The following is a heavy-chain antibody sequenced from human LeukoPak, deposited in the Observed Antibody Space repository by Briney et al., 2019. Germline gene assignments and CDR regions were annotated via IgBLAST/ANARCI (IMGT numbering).Heavy chain of an antibody. D-gene: IGHD3-3*01. Sequence: SETLSLTCTVSGGSISRYYWSWIRQPPGKGLEWIGYLSYRGNTNYNPSLKSRVTISVDTSKNQFSLKLSSVTAADTAVYYCARFTIFGVVPSYYFDYWGQGTLVTVSS. CDR1: GGSISRYY. J-gene: IGHJ4*02. CDR2: LSYRGNT. CDR3: ARFTIFGVVPSYYFDY. V-gene: IGHV4-59*08.